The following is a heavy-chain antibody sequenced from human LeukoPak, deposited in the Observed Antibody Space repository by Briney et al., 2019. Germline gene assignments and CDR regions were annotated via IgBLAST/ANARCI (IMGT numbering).Heavy chain of an antibody. V-gene: IGHV4-30-4*01. CDR2: IYYSGST. D-gene: IGHD3-9*01. Sequence: PSETLSLTCTVSGGSISSGDYYWSWIRQPPGKGLEWIGYIYYSGSTYYNLSLKSRVTISVDTSKNQFSLKLSSVTAADTAVYYCARDEYDILTGHRNNWFDPWGQGTLVTVSS. J-gene: IGHJ5*02. CDR3: ARDEYDILTGHRNNWFDP. CDR1: GGSISSGDYY.